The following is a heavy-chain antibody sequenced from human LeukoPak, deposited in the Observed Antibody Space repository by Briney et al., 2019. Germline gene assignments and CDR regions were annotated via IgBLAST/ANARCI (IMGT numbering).Heavy chain of an antibody. V-gene: IGHV3-21*01. CDR2: ISSSSSYI. D-gene: IGHD2-21*01. Sequence: GGSLRPSCAASGFTFSSYSMNWVRQAPGKGLEWVSSISSSSSYIYYADSVKGRFTISRDNAKNSLYLQMNSLRAEDTAVYYCARADIVVVISNFDYWGQGTLVTVSS. J-gene: IGHJ4*02. CDR1: GFTFSSYS. CDR3: ARADIVVVISNFDY.